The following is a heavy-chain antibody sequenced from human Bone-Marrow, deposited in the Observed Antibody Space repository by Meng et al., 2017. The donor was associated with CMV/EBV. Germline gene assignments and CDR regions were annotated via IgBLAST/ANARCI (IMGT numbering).Heavy chain of an antibody. Sequence: ASVKVSCKASGYTFTSYGISWVRQAPGQGLEWMGWISAYNGNTNYAQKLQGRVTMTTDTSTSTAYMELRSLRSDDTAVYYCATTQPRILKTYYDFWSGPREYYFDYWGQGTLVTVSS. CDR3: ATTQPRILKTYYDFWSGPREYYFDY. CDR2: ISAYNGNT. D-gene: IGHD3-3*01. J-gene: IGHJ4*02. CDR1: GYTFTSYG. V-gene: IGHV1-18*01.